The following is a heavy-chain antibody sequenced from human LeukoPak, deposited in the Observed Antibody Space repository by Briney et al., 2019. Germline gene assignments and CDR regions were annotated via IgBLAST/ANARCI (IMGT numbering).Heavy chain of an antibody. CDR3: AKKEYYDILTGYYYNY. CDR2: ISGSGGST. V-gene: IGHV3-23*01. D-gene: IGHD3-9*01. J-gene: IGHJ4*02. Sequence: GGSLRLSCAASGFTFSSYAMSWVRQAPGKGLEWVSAISGSGGSTYYADSVKGRFTISRDNSKNTLYLQMNSLRAEDTAVYYCAKKEYYDILTGYYYNYWGQGTLVTVSS. CDR1: GFTFSSYA.